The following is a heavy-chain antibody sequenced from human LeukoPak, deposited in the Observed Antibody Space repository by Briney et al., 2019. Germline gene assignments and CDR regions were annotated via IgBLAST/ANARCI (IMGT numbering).Heavy chain of an antibody. D-gene: IGHD4-11*01. J-gene: IGHJ5*02. CDR1: GFTFSSHG. CDR2: ISSSSSTI. Sequence: PGGSLRLSCAASGFTFSSHGMNWVRQAPGKGLEWVSYISSSSSTIYYADSVKGRFTISRDNAKNSLYLQMNSLRAEDTAVYYCARDLGRSLYRESWFDPWGQGTLVTVSS. CDR3: ARDLGRSLYRESWFDP. V-gene: IGHV3-48*01.